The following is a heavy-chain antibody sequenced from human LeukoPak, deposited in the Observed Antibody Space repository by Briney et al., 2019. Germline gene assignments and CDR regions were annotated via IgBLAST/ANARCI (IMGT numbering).Heavy chain of an antibody. D-gene: IGHD3-22*01. CDR2: IYYSGST. CDR3: ARVVRWYYDSSGYYSG. J-gene: IGHJ4*02. Sequence: SETLSLTCTVSGGSLSSSSYYWGWIRQPPGTGLEWIGSIYYSGSTYYNPSLKSRVTISVDTSKNQFSLKLSSVTAADTAVYYCARVVRWYYDSSGYYSGWGQGTLVTVSS. V-gene: IGHV4-39*01. CDR1: GGSLSSSSYY.